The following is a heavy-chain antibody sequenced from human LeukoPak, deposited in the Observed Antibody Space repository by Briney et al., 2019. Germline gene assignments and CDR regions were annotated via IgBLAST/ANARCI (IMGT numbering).Heavy chain of an antibody. CDR1: GFTFSSYA. J-gene: IGHJ3*02. V-gene: IGHV3-23*01. Sequence: GGSLGLSCAASGFTFSSYAMSWVRQAPGKGLEWVSAISGSGGSTYYADSVKGRFTISRDNSKNTLYLQMNSLRAEDTAVYYCAKGGDSSGYYGSLDAFDIWGQGTMVTVSS. CDR2: ISGSGGST. D-gene: IGHD3-22*01. CDR3: AKGGDSSGYYGSLDAFDI.